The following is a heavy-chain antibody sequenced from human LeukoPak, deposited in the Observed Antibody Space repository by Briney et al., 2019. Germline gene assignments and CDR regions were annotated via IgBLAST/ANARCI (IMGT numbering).Heavy chain of an antibody. CDR3: ATDFPAYYYDSSGYSSQTGI. D-gene: IGHD3-22*01. CDR1: GGTFSSYA. Sequence: SVKVSCKASGGTFSSYAISWVRQVPGQGLEWMGRIIPILGIANYAQKFQGRVTITADKSTSTAYMELSSLRSEDTAVYYCATDFPAYYYDSSGYSSQTGIWGQGTMVTVSS. J-gene: IGHJ3*02. V-gene: IGHV1-69*04. CDR2: IIPILGIA.